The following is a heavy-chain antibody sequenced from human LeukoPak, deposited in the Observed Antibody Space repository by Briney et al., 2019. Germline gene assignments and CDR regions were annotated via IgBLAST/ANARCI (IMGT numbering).Heavy chain of an antibody. Sequence: SETLSLTCTVSGGSISSSSYYWGWIRQPPGKGLEWIGEINHSGSTNYNPSLKSRVTISVDTSKNQFSLKLRSVTAADTAVYYCARGQDYGDYVRGVLWFDPWGQGTLVTVSS. CDR2: INHSGST. CDR3: ARGQDYGDYVRGVLWFDP. J-gene: IGHJ5*02. CDR1: GGSISSSSYY. V-gene: IGHV4-39*07. D-gene: IGHD4-17*01.